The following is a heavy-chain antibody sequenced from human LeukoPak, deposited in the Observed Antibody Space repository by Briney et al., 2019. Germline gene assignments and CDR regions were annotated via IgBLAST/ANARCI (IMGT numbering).Heavy chain of an antibody. CDR1: GFTFSSYS. J-gene: IGHJ3*02. CDR2: ISSSSSTI. D-gene: IGHD3-3*01. CDR3: ARDFLWSAPDAFDI. Sequence: GGSLRLSCAASGFTFSSYSMNWVRQAPGKGLEWVSYISSSSSTIYYADSVKGRFTISRDNAKNSLYLQMNSLRAEDTAVYYCARDFLWSAPDAFDIWGQGTMVTVSS. V-gene: IGHV3-48*01.